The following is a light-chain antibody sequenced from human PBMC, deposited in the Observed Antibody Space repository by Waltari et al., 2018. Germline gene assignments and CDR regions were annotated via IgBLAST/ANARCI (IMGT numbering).Light chain of an antibody. Sequence: QSALTQPASVSGSPGQSITISCTGTSSDVGGSYSVPWYQQHPGEAPKMMIYEISNRASGISYRVSGSKSGNTASLTISGLQAADEADYYCSSYTSRNTLVFGGGTKLTVL. CDR3: SSYTSRNTLV. CDR2: EIS. J-gene: IGLJ2*01. CDR1: SSDVGGSYS. V-gene: IGLV2-14*03.